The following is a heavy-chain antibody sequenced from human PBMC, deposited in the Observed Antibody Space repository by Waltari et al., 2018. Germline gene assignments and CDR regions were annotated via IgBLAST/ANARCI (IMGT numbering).Heavy chain of an antibody. J-gene: IGHJ5*02. CDR2: IYWNDDK. Sequence: QITLKESGPTLVKPTQTLTLTCTFSGFSLSTSGVGVGWIRQPPGKALEWLALIYWNDDKRYSPALKSRLTITKDTSKNQVVLTMTNMDPVDTATYYCAHRRSGYYYDQINWFDPWGQGTLVTVSS. CDR3: AHRRSGYYYDQINWFDP. CDR1: GFSLSTSGVG. D-gene: IGHD3-22*01. V-gene: IGHV2-5*01.